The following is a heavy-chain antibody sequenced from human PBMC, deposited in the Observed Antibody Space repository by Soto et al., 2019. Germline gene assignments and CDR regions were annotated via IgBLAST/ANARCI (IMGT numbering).Heavy chain of an antibody. J-gene: IGHJ4*02. V-gene: IGHV4-59*01. CDR1: GGSISSYY. Sequence: PSETLSLTCTVSGGSISSYYWSWIRQPPGKGLEWIGYIYYSGSTNYNPSLKSRVTISVDTSKNQFSLKLSSVTAADTAVYYCARIGYSGYDWLDYWGQGTLVTVSS. CDR3: ARIGYSGYDWLDY. D-gene: IGHD5-12*01. CDR2: IYYSGST.